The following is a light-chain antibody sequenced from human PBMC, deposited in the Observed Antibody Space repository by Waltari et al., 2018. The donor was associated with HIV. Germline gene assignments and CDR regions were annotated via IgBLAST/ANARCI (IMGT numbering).Light chain of an antibody. CDR3: QQYYSTPFT. V-gene: IGKV4-1*01. CDR2: WAS. Sequence: DIVMTQSPDSLAVSLGERATIHCKSSQNILYNSNNKNYLAWYQQKPGQPPKLLIYWASTRESGVPDRFSCSGSGTDFTLTISSLQAEDVAVYYCQQYYSTPFTFGPGTKAEIK. J-gene: IGKJ3*01. CDR1: QNILYNSNNKNY.